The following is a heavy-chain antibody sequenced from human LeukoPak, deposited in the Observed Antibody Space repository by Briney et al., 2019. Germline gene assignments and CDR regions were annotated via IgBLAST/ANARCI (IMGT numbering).Heavy chain of an antibody. CDR2: ISAYNGNT. Sequence: GASVKVSCKASGYTFTSYGISWVRQAPGQGLEWMGWISAYNGNTNYAQKLQGRVTMTTDTSTSTACMELRSLRSDDTAVYYCARVVTMVRGVTSYFDYWGQGTLVTVSS. V-gene: IGHV1-18*01. CDR3: ARVVTMVRGVTSYFDY. D-gene: IGHD3-10*01. J-gene: IGHJ4*02. CDR1: GYTFTSYG.